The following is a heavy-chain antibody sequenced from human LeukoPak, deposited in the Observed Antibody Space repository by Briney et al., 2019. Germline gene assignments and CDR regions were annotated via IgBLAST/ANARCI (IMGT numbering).Heavy chain of an antibody. CDR1: GGSFSGYY. CDR3: ARVGPENGMDV. Sequence: SETLSLTCAVYGGSFSGYYWSWIRQPPGKGLEWIGYIYYSGSTNYNPSLKSRVTISVDTSKNQFSLKLSSVTAADTAVYYCARVGPENGMDVWGQGTTVTVSS. CDR2: IYYSGST. J-gene: IGHJ6*02. V-gene: IGHV4-59*01.